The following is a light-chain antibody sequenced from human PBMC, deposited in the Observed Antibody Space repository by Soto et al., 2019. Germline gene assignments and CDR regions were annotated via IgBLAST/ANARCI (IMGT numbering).Light chain of an antibody. V-gene: IGKV1-6*02. CDR3: LQDYNYPWT. J-gene: IGKJ1*01. Sequence: AIQVTQSPSSVSASVGDRVTITCRASQDIGNDLGWYQQKPGEAPRLLIYAASTFQSGVPSRFSGSGSGTDFTLTISSLQPEDSATYSCLQDYNYPWTFGQGTKVEIK. CDR2: AAS. CDR1: QDIGND.